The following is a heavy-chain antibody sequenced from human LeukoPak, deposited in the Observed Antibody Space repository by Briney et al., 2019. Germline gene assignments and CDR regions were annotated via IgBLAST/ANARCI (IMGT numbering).Heavy chain of an antibody. D-gene: IGHD2-15*01. J-gene: IGHJ5*02. CDR2: INHSGST. CDR1: GGSFSGYY. V-gene: IGHV4-34*01. CDR3: AREGGGLLVA. Sequence: PSETLSLTCAVYGGSFSGYYWSWIRQPPGKGLEWIGEINHSGSTNYNPSLKSRVTISVDMSKNQFPLKLSSVTAADTAVYYCAREGGGLLVAWGQGTLVTVSS.